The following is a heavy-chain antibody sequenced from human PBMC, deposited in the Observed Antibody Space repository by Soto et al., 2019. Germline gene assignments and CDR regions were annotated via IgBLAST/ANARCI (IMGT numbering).Heavy chain of an antibody. Sequence: SEALSLTCTVSGVSITPYYWTWIRHPPGKGLEWIGYVYHTGNTYYNPSLKSRVTISLDTSKNQVSLRLKSVTAADTAVYYCAREQYNWKLWGQGTLVTVSS. V-gene: IGHV4-59*01. J-gene: IGHJ4*02. CDR2: VYHTGNT. D-gene: IGHD1-20*01. CDR1: GVSITPYY. CDR3: AREQYNWKL.